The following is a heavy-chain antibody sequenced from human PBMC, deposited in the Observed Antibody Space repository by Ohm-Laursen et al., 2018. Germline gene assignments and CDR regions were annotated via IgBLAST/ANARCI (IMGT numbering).Heavy chain of an antibody. Sequence: SLRLSCTASGFTFMNYAMSWVRQAPGQGLEWVSAIDGNGGGTFYADSVKGRFTISRDNSMNTVYLQMNSLRAEDTALYYCAKGYYGVPVDSWGQGTLVTVSS. CDR2: IDGNGGGT. V-gene: IGHV3-23*01. D-gene: IGHD4-17*01. CDR3: AKGYYGVPVDS. J-gene: IGHJ4*02. CDR1: GFTFMNYA.